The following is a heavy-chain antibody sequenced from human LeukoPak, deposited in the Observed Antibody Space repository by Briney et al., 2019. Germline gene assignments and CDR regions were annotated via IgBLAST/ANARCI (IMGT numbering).Heavy chain of an antibody. Sequence: SETLSLTCAVYGGSFSGYYWSWIRQPPGKGLEWIGEINHSGSTNYNPSLKSRVTISVDTSKNQFSLKLSSVTAADTAVYYCARERTGGYYYYYYYMDVWGKGTTVTVSS. CDR1: GGSFSGYY. CDR2: INHSGST. CDR3: ARERTGGYYYYYYYMDV. V-gene: IGHV4-34*01. D-gene: IGHD2-15*01. J-gene: IGHJ6*03.